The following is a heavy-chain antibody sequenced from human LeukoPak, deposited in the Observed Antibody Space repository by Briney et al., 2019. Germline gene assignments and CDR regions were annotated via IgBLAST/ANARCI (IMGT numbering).Heavy chain of an antibody. CDR2: ISDSGGRT. Sequence: PGGSLRLSCAASGFTFRSYAINWVRQAPGKGLEWVSGISDSGGRTYYAESVKGRFAISRDNSKNTLYLQMNSLRVEDTAVYYCAKDLPTKCRGDCPSDYWGQGALVSVSS. J-gene: IGHJ4*02. CDR3: AKDLPTKCRGDCPSDY. D-gene: IGHD2-21*02. CDR1: GFTFRSYA. V-gene: IGHV3-23*01.